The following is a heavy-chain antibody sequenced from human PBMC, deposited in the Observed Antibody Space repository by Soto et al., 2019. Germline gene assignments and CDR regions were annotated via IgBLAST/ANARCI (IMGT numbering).Heavy chain of an antibody. CDR2: INPNTGVT. CDR1: GYSFAAYY. CDR3: AKIYTWNEWQGGSDY. J-gene: IGHJ4*02. D-gene: IGHD3-3*01. Sequence: QVHLEQSGAEVKKAGASVKISCKASGYSFAAYYINWVRQVSGQGLEWMGWINPNTGVTDYAQKFQGRVTLTRDTSIKTAYLELTSLRSDDTPVYYCAKIYTWNEWQGGSDYWGQGTLLTVSS. V-gene: IGHV1-2*02.